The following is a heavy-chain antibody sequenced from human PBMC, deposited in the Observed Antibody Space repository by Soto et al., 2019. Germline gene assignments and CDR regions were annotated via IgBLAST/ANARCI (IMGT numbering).Heavy chain of an antibody. CDR3: ARRGFDY. J-gene: IGHJ4*02. CDR2: INPSNGRT. Sequence: ASVKVSCKASGYAFSSNYIHWVRQASGQGLGWMGVINPSNGRTTYAQNFQDRVTMTRDTSTSTVYLELRSLSSDDTAVYYCARRGFDYWGQGTPVTVSS. V-gene: IGHV1-46*01. CDR1: GYAFSSNY.